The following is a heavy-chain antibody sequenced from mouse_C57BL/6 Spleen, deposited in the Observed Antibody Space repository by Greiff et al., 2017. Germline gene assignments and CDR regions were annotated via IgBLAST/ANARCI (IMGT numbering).Heavy chain of an antibody. CDR3: ARSDGYFDV. V-gene: IGHV1-69*01. CDR1: GYTFTSYW. CDR2: IDPSDSYT. Sequence: QVHVKQPGAELVMPGASVKLSCKASGYTFTSYWMHWVKQRPGQGLEWIGEIDPSDSYTNYNQKFKGKSTLTVDKSSSTAYMQLSSLTSEDSAVYYCARSDGYFDVWGTGTTVTVSS. J-gene: IGHJ1*03.